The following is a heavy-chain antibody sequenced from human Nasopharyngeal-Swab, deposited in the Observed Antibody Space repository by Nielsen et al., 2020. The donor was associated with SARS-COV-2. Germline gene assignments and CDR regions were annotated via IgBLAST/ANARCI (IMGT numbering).Heavy chain of an antibody. CDR2: IIPIFGTA. D-gene: IGHD1-7*01. V-gene: IGHV1-69*13. J-gene: IGHJ6*03. Sequence: SVKVSCKASGGTFSSYAISWVRQAPGQGLEWMGGIIPIFGTANYAQKFQGRVTITADESTSTAYMELSSLRSDDTAVYYCARDRLELPPEHYYYYYMDVWGKGTTVTVSS. CDR1: GGTFSSYA. CDR3: ARDRLELPPEHYYYYYMDV.